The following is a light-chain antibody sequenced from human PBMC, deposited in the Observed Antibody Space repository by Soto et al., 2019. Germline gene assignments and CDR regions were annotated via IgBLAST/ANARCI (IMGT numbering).Light chain of an antibody. Sequence: IVLTQSPATLSFSPGEMAILSFRASQSVRTFLAWFQQKPGQPPRLLIYGASSRATGIPDRFSGSGSGTDFTLTISRMEPEDFAVYYCQQYDRSPITFGQGTRLEIK. J-gene: IGKJ5*01. CDR3: QQYDRSPIT. CDR2: GAS. V-gene: IGKV3-20*01. CDR1: QSVRTF.